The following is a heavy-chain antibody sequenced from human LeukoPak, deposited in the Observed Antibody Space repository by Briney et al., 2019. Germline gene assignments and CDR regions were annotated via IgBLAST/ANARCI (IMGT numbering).Heavy chain of an antibody. CDR3: ARMSRLDY. CDR2: IYYTGSS. V-gene: IGHV4-39*01. Sequence: SETLSLTCTVSGGSISGSSYYWGWIRQPPGKGLEWIGSIYYTGSSSYNPSLKSRVTISVDTSKNQFSLRLTSVLAADTAVYYCARMSRLDYWGQGTLVTVSS. CDR1: GGSISGSSYY. J-gene: IGHJ4*02.